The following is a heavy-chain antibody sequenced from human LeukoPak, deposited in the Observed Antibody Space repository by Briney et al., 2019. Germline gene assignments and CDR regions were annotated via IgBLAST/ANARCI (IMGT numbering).Heavy chain of an antibody. V-gene: IGHV4-39*07. CDR2: INHSGST. D-gene: IGHD6-13*01. J-gene: IGHJ4*02. CDR1: GVSISSSNSY. CDR3: ASHPGYSSSWYDY. Sequence: SETLSLTCTVSGVSISSSNSYWGWIRQPPGKGLEWIGEINHSGSTNYNPSLKSRVTISVDTSKNQFSLKLSSVTAADTAVYYCASHPGYSSSWYDYWGQGTLVTVSS.